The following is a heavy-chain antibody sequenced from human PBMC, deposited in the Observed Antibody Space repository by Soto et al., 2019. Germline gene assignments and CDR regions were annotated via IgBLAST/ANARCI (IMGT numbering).Heavy chain of an antibody. Sequence: LCGGSISSGGYYWSWIRQHPGKGLEWIGYIYYSGSTYYNPSLKSRVTISVDTSKNQFSLKLSSVTAADTAVYYCANQLLNDDAFDIWGQGTMVTVSS. CDR2: IYYSGST. CDR1: GGSISSGGYY. J-gene: IGHJ3*02. CDR3: ANQLLNDDAFDI. V-gene: IGHV4-31*02. D-gene: IGHD2-2*01.